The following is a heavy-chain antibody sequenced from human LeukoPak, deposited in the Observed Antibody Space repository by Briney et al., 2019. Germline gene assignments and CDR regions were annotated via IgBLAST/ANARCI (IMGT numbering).Heavy chain of an antibody. J-gene: IGHJ6*02. Sequence: GASVKVSCKASGYTFTTYGINWVRQAPGQGLEWMGWISPYNGNTNYAQKLQGRVTMTTETSTSTAYMELRSLRSDDTAVYYCARLGYCSGGSCYTANYYYYAMDVWGLGTTVTVSS. D-gene: IGHD2-15*01. V-gene: IGHV1-18*01. CDR2: ISPYNGNT. CDR1: GYTFTTYG. CDR3: ARLGYCSGGSCYTANYYYYAMDV.